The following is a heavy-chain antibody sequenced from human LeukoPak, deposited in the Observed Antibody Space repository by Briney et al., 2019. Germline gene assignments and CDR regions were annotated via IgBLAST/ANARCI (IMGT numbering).Heavy chain of an antibody. Sequence: PGGSLRLSCAASGFTFDDYTMHWVRQAPGKGLEWVSLISWDGGSTYYADSVKGRFTISRDNAKNSLYLQMNSLRAEDTAVYYCARAGIYYDSSGYYYVSDYWGQGTLVTVSS. D-gene: IGHD3-22*01. CDR2: ISWDGGST. V-gene: IGHV3-43*01. CDR3: ARAGIYYDSSGYYYVSDY. J-gene: IGHJ4*02. CDR1: GFTFDDYT.